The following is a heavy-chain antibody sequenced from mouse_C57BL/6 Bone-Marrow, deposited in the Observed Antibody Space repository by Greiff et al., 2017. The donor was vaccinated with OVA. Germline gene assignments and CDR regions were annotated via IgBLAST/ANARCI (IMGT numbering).Heavy chain of an antibody. CDR3: ARCGDGYIWYFDV. V-gene: IGHV1-19*01. CDR2: INPYNGGT. J-gene: IGHJ1*03. CDR1: GYTFTDYY. D-gene: IGHD2-3*01. Sequence: VQLQQSGPVLVKPGASVKMSCKASGYTFTDYYMNWVKQSHGKSLEWIGVINPYNGGTSYNQKFKGKATLTVDTSSSTAYMELNSLTSEDSAVYYCARCGDGYIWYFDVWGTGTTVTVSS.